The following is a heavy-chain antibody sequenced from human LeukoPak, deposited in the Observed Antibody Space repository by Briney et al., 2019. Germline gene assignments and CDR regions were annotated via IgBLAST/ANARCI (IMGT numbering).Heavy chain of an antibody. V-gene: IGHV4-34*01. D-gene: IGHD3-3*01. J-gene: IGHJ4*02. CDR3: ARGGGYYDFWSGYFHDY. CDR2: INHSGST. Sequence: PSETLSLTCAVYGGSFSGYDWSWIRQPPGKGLEWIGEINHSGSTNYNPSLKSRVTISVDTSKNQFSLKLSSVTAADTAVYYCARGGGYYDFWSGYFHDYWGQGTLVTVSS. CDR1: GGSFSGYD.